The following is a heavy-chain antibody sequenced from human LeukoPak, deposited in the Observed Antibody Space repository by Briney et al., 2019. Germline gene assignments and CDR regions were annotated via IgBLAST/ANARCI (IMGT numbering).Heavy chain of an antibody. J-gene: IGHJ1*01. CDR3: ARHTSGTMFSY. CDR2: IENRGYT. CDR1: GVSMSSRNSD. Sequence: TSETLSLTCTVPGVSMSSRNSDWGWLRQPPGMGLEGVGPIENRGYTAYNPSLQGRVTISVDASRRQCSLTLSSVPATDTAVYYCARHTSGTMFSYWGQGILATVSS. D-gene: IGHD1-1*01. V-gene: IGHV4-39*01.